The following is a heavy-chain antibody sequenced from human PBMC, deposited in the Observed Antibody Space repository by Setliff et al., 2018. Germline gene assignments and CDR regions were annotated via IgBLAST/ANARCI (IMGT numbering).Heavy chain of an antibody. Sequence: SETLSLTCAVSGGSISSSNWWSWVRQPPGKGLEWIGEIYHSGGTNYNPSLKSRVTMSVDSSKNQFSLKLSSVTAADTAVYYCARGRNIAARLLDSWGQGTLVTVSS. D-gene: IGHD6-6*01. CDR3: ARGRNIAARLLDS. V-gene: IGHV4-4*02. J-gene: IGHJ4*02. CDR2: IYHSGGT. CDR1: GGSISSSNW.